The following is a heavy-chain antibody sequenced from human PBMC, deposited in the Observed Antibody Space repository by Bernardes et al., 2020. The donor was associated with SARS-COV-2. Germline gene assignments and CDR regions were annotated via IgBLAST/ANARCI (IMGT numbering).Heavy chain of an antibody. CDR2: IYYSGST. J-gene: IGHJ2*01. CDR1: GGSISSYY. CDR3: ARDRIAVAGARFGWYFDL. V-gene: IGHV4-59*01. Sequence: LSLTCTVSGGSISSYYWSWIRQPPGKGLEWIGYIYYSGSTNYNPSLKSRVTISVDTSKNQFSLKLSSVTAADTAVYYCARDRIAVAGARFGWYFDLWGRGTLVTVSS. D-gene: IGHD6-19*01.